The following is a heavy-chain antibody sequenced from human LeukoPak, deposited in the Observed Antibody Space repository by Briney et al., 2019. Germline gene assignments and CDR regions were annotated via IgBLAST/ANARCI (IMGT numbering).Heavy chain of an antibody. V-gene: IGHV3-21*01. CDR3: ARDFDYGDY. J-gene: IGHJ4*02. CDR1: EFTFSSYS. Sequence: GSLRLSCAASEFTFSSYSMNWVRQAPGKGLEWVSSITGDSKYIYYADSVRGRFTISRDNAKNSLYLQMNSLRAEDTAVYYCARDFDYGDYWGQGTLVTVSS. CDR2: ITGDSKYI.